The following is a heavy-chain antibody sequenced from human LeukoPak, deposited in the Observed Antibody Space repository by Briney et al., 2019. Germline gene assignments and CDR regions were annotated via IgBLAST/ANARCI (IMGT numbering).Heavy chain of an antibody. CDR1: GYTFTSYG. V-gene: IGHV1-18*01. CDR3: ARSFYDSSGPASNAFDI. Sequence: ASVKVSCKASGYTFTSYGISWVRQAPGQGLEWMGWISAYNGNTNYAQKLQGRVPMTTDTSTSTAYMELRSLRSDDTAVYYCARSFYDSSGPASNAFDIWGQGTMVTVSS. J-gene: IGHJ3*02. D-gene: IGHD3-22*01. CDR2: ISAYNGNT.